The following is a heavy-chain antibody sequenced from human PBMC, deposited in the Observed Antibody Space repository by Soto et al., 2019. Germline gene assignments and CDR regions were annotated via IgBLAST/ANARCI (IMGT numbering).Heavy chain of an antibody. D-gene: IGHD3-9*01. V-gene: IGHV4-30-4*01. CDR1: GGSIGSGNYY. Sequence: SETLSLTXSVSGGSIGSGNYYWSWIRHPPGKGLEWIGYIYHSGITYYNPSLNSRVTISVDMSKNQFSLRLSSVTAADTAVYYCAREDYTGNSRFFDYWGQGVLVTVSS. CDR2: IYHSGIT. CDR3: AREDYTGNSRFFDY. J-gene: IGHJ4*02.